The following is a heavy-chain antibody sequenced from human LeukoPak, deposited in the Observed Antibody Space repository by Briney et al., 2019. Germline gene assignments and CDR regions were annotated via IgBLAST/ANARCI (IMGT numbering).Heavy chain of an antibody. CDR2: IYFSGST. D-gene: IGHD2-21*02. V-gene: IGHV4-59*01. Sequence: PSETLSLTCVVSGGSINNYYWSWIRQSPGKAPEWIGYIYFSGSTNYNPSLRGRVTMSVDTYKNQFSLKLTSVTAAGTAVYYCARYCDGDCNSSAFDLWGQGTVVTVSS. CDR1: GGSINNYY. CDR3: ARYCDGDCNSSAFDL. J-gene: IGHJ3*01.